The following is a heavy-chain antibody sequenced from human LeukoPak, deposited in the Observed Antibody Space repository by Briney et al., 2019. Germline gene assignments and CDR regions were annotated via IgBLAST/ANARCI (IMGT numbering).Heavy chain of an antibody. J-gene: IGHJ3*02. V-gene: IGHV3-30-3*01. CDR1: AFTFSWYA. D-gene: IGHD5/OR15-5a*01. CDR2: VSYDGSKK. Sequence: GGSLRLSCAASAFTFSWYAMHWVRQAPGKGREGGALVSYDGSKKYYAGSVKGRFTISRDNSKNTLYVQMNSLRVEDTAVYYCASSSWSYIESPFDIWGQGTMVTVSS. CDR3: ASSSWSYIESPFDI.